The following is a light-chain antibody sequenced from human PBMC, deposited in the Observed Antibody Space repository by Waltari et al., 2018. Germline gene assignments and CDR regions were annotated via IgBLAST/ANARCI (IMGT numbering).Light chain of an antibody. CDR3: QQCNTLPWT. J-gene: IGKJ1*01. V-gene: IGKV1-13*02. CDR1: QGISRN. CDR2: YVN. Sequence: IQMTQSPSSLSASVGARVTITCRASQGISRNLNWYQQKPGEGPKLLMSYVNRLDSGVPSRFSGRGSGTEFTLIISSLQPEDFATYYCQQCNTLPWTFGQGTKVEIK.